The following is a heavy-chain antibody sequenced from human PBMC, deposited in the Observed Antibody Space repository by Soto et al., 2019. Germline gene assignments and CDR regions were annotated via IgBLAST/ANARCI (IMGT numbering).Heavy chain of an antibody. CDR2: IYYSGST. D-gene: IGHD3-3*01. V-gene: IGHV4-39*01. CDR1: GGSISSGGYY. J-gene: IGHJ6*03. Sequence: PSETLSLTCTVSGGSISSGGYYWSWIRQHPGKGLEWIGYIYYSGSTYYNPSLKSRVTISVDTSKNQFSLKLSSVTAADTAVYYCARLRFFHDFWGGRDQNYYYYYMDVWGKGTTVTVSS. CDR3: ARLRFFHDFWGGRDQNYYYYYMDV.